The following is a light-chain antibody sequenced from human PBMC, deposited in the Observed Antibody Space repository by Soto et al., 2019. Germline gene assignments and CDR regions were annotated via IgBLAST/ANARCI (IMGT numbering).Light chain of an antibody. CDR2: DTS. J-gene: IGLJ2*01. CDR3: LLSYRGAQAV. Sequence: QAVVTQEPSLTVSPGGKVTLNCGSSTGAVTSGHYPYWFQQKPGQAPRPLISDTSNKHSWTPARFSGSLLGGKAALTLSGAQPEDEAEYYCLLSYRGAQAVFGGWTKLTVL. CDR1: TGAVTSGHY. V-gene: IGLV7-46*01.